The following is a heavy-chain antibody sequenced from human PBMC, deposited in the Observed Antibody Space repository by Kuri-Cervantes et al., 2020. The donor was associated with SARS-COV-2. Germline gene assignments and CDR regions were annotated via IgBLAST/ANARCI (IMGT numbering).Heavy chain of an antibody. J-gene: IGHJ4*02. CDR2: ISSSSSYI. Sequence: GESLKISCAASGFTFSNAWMSWVRQAPGKGLEWVSSISSSSSYIYYADSVKGRFTISRDNAKNSLYLQMNSLRAEDTAVYYCASEILDYWGQGTLVTVSS. CDR3: ASEILDY. V-gene: IGHV3-21*01. CDR1: GFTFSNAW.